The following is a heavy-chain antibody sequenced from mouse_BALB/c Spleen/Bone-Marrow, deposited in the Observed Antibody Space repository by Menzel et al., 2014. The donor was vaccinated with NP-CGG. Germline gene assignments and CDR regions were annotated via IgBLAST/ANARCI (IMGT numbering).Heavy chain of an antibody. V-gene: IGHV14-3*02. J-gene: IGHJ3*01. D-gene: IGHD2-2*01. Sequence: DVKLQESGAELVKPGASVKLSCTASGFNIKDTYMHWVKQRPEQGLEWIRRIDPANGNTKYDPKFQGKATITADTSSNTAYLQLSSLTSEDTAVYYCARNYGYGKSFAYWGQGTLVTVSA. CDR1: GFNIKDTY. CDR2: IDPANGNT. CDR3: ARNYGYGKSFAY.